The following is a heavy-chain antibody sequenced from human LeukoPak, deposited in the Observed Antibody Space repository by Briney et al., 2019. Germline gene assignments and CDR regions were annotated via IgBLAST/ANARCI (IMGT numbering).Heavy chain of an antibody. D-gene: IGHD2-2*01. CDR2: LSGGGGST. Sequence: PGGSLRLSCAASVFTFSSYAMGWVRQAPGKGLECVSALSGGGGSTYNPDSVKGRFTISRDNSKNTLDLQMNSLRAEDTAVYYCAKDCDIVVFPALSYDLWGQGTLVIVSS. J-gene: IGHJ5*02. CDR1: VFTFSSYA. CDR3: AKDCDIVVFPALSYDL. V-gene: IGHV3-23*01.